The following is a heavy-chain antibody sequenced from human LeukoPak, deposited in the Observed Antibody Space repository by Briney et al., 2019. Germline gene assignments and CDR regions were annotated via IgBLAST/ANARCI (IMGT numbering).Heavy chain of an antibody. D-gene: IGHD1-14*01. V-gene: IGHV3-23*01. CDR3: ASPKNPNRNYYYGMDV. J-gene: IGHJ6*02. Sequence: GGSLRLSCAAFGFAFSSYAMSWVRQAPGKGLQWVSALSGSGGSTYYADSVKGRFTISRDNSKNTLYLQMNSLRAEDTAVYYCASPKNPNRNYYYGMDVWGQGTTVTVSS. CDR2: LSGSGGST. CDR1: GFAFSSYA.